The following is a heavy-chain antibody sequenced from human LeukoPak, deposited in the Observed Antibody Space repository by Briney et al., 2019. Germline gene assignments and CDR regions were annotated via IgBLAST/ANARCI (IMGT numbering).Heavy chain of an antibody. J-gene: IGHJ4*02. D-gene: IGHD2-8*02. CDR3: AKGTDTTGRQNFDI. Sequence: PGGAPRLSPEAPRVTFSSYALHWGRPGPGEGVEGGSSISSSGDATFYTDSLSGRFTISRDSAKKAVFLQMKSLRGGDSALYYCAKGTDTTGRQNFDIWGQGTLVTVSS. CDR1: RVTFSSYA. V-gene: IGHV3-23*01. CDR2: ISSSGDAT.